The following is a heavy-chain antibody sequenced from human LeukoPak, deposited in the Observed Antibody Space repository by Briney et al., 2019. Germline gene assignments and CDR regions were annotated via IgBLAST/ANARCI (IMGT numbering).Heavy chain of an antibody. CDR2: INHSGGT. V-gene: IGHV4-34*01. Sequence: PSETLSLTCAVYGGSFSGYYWSWIRQPPGKGLEWIGEINHSGGTNYNPSLKSRVTISVDTSKNQFSLKLSSVTAADTAVYYCARGRRITMIVVSWNWFDPWGQGTLVTVSS. J-gene: IGHJ5*02. CDR3: ARGRRITMIVVSWNWFDP. CDR1: GGSFSGYY. D-gene: IGHD3-22*01.